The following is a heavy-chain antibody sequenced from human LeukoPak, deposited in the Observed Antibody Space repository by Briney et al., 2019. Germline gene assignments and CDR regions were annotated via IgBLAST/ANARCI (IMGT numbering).Heavy chain of an antibody. Sequence: GGSLRLSCAASGFTFSNAWMSWVRQAPGKGLEWVGRIKSKTDGGTTDYAAPVKGRFTISRDDSKNTLYLQMNGLKTEDTAVYYCTTLGVYGDYFDYWGQGTLVTVSS. D-gene: IGHD4-17*01. CDR2: IKSKTDGGTT. V-gene: IGHV3-15*01. J-gene: IGHJ4*02. CDR3: TTLGVYGDYFDY. CDR1: GFTFSNAW.